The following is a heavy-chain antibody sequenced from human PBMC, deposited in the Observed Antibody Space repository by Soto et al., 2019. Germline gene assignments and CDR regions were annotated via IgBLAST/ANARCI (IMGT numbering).Heavy chain of an antibody. J-gene: IGHJ6*02. V-gene: IGHV4-39*01. Sequence: SETLSLTGTVCGGSIRSSTYDWGWIRQPPGKGLEWIGTIYYTGSTYYNPSLKSRVTISVDTSKNQFSLKLSSVTVADTAVYYCARLREEAALRMDVWGQGTTVTVSS. D-gene: IGHD6-25*01. CDR3: ARLREEAALRMDV. CDR1: GGSIRSSTYD. CDR2: IYYTGST.